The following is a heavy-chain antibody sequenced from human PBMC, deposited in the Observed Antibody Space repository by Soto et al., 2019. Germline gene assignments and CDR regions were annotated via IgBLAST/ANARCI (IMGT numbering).Heavy chain of an antibody. CDR2: IIPIFGTA. CDR1: GGTFSSYA. CDR3: ARDHRYYYGSGSYYNNYYYYMDV. Sequence: SVKVSCKASGGTFSSYAISWVRQAPGQGLEWMGGIIPIFGTANYAQKFQGRVTITADESTSTAYMELSSLRSEDTAVYYCARDHRYYYGSGSYYNNYYYYMDVWGKGTTVTVSS. D-gene: IGHD3-10*01. V-gene: IGHV1-69*13. J-gene: IGHJ6*03.